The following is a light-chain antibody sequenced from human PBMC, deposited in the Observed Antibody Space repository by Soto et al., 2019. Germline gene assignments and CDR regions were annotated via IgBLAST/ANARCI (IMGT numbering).Light chain of an antibody. CDR1: HGIXNN. CDR2: GAS. J-gene: IGKJ1*01. CDR3: QQYKHGPGG. V-gene: IGKV3-15*01. Sequence: TQSATALSVSRGERATLSCRPSHGIXNNLDWYQTQPGEAPRILTYGASTIANGCPASLSGSGSETQFTLTISSLQSEDCGRYYWQQYKHGPGGFGQGTKVDIK.